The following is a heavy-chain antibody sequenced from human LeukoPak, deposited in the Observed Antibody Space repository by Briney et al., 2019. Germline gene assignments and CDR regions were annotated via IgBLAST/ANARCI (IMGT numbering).Heavy chain of an antibody. D-gene: IGHD5-18*01. J-gene: IGHJ4*02. CDR3: AKGLAQLWFY. CDR1: GFTFSSYA. CDR2: IGGSGGRT. V-gene: IGHV3-23*01. Sequence: GGSLRLSCAASGFTFSSYAMSWVRQAPGKGLEWVSVIGGSGGRTYYADSVKGRFTISRDNSKNTLFLQMNSLRAEDTALYYCAKGLAQLWFYRGQGTLVTVSS.